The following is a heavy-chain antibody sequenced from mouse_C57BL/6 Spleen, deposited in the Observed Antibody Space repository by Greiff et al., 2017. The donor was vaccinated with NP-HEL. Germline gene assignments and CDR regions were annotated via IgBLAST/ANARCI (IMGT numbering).Heavy chain of an antibody. CDR1: GFTFSDYG. CDR3: ARDFLFAY. V-gene: IGHV5-17*01. Sequence: EVQLVESGGGLVKPGGSLKLSCAASGFTFSDYGMHWVRQAPEKGLEWVAYISSGSSTIYYADTVKGRFTISRDNATNTLFLQMISLRSEDTAMCYCARDFLFAYWGQGTLVTVSS. J-gene: IGHJ3*01. CDR2: ISSGSSTI.